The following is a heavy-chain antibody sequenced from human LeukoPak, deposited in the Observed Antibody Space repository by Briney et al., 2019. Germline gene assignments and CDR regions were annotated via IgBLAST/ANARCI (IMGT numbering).Heavy chain of an antibody. Sequence: GGSLRLSCAASGFTFSSYAMHWVRQAPRQGLEYVSAISSNGGSTYYANSVKGRFTISRDNSKNTLYLQMGSLRAEDMAVYYCATLSSSSSVDYWGQGTLVTVSS. J-gene: IGHJ4*02. D-gene: IGHD6-6*01. CDR3: ATLSSSSSVDY. CDR2: ISSNGGST. V-gene: IGHV3-64*01. CDR1: GFTFSSYA.